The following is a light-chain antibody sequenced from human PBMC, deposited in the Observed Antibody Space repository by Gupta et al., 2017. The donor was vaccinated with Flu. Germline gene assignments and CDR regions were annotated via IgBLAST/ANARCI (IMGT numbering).Light chain of an antibody. V-gene: IGLV3-21*01. CDR3: QGGDSRNYYV. J-gene: IGLJ1*01. Sequence: PGMTATITCGGNIIGSRIVHWDRHKPGQAPVLVLYDDGDRPTGIPDRFSGSKSGNTATLTISRVEAGEEADYYCQGGDSRNYYVFGGGTKVTVL. CDR2: DDG. CDR1: IIGSRI.